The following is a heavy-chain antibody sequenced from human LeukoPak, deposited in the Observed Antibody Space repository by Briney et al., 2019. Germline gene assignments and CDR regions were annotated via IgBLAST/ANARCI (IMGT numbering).Heavy chain of an antibody. CDR3: ARLFLGTWYYMNV. CDR2: IYYSGST. J-gene: IGHJ6*03. V-gene: IGHV4-59*01. CDR1: GGSISSYY. Sequence: SGTLSLTCTVSGGSISSYYWSWIRQPPGKGLEWIGYIYYSGSTNYNPSLKSRVTISVDTSKNQFSLKLSSVTAADTAVYYCARLFLGTWYYMNVWGKGTTVTVSS. D-gene: IGHD7-27*01.